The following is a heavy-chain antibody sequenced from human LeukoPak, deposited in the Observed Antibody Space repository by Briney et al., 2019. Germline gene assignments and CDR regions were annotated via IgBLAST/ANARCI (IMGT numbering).Heavy chain of an antibody. J-gene: IGHJ5*02. Sequence: GGSLRLSCAASGFTFDDYAMHWVRQAPGKGLEWVSGISWNSGSIGYADSVKGRFTISRDNAKNSLYLQMNSLRAEDTALYYCAKERGNWFDPWGQGTPVTVSS. V-gene: IGHV3-9*01. CDR3: AKERGNWFDP. CDR2: ISWNSGSI. CDR1: GFTFDDYA.